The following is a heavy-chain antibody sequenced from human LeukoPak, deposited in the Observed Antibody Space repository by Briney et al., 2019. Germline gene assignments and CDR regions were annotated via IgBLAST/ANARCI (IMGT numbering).Heavy chain of an antibody. CDR2: ISPPGDIT. CDR1: GFHFSTHG. Sequence: PGGSLRLSCAASGFHFSTHGMNWVRQAPGKGLEWVSGISPPGDITYYADSVMGRFTTSRDNRKNTVSLQMNSLRAEDTALYYCVRDLDWGAFDVWGQGTMVTVSS. V-gene: IGHV3-23*01. J-gene: IGHJ3*01. CDR3: VRDLDWGAFDV. D-gene: IGHD3/OR15-3a*01.